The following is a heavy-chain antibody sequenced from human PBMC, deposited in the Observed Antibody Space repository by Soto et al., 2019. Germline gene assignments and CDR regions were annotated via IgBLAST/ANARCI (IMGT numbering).Heavy chain of an antibody. J-gene: IGHJ3*01. CDR2: INGSRCST. Sequence: PGGSLKLSCAASGFTFGSCAMSWVRQAPGKVLEWVAAINGSRCSTYYAQSLKGRFTISRNNSKNTLYLQMNSLRAEDTAVYYCAKDPYYFESSGYGDAFDFPCPGTMVTVSS. V-gene: IGHV3-23*01. CDR1: GFTFGSCA. D-gene: IGHD3-22*01. CDR3: AKDPYYFESSGYGDAFDF.